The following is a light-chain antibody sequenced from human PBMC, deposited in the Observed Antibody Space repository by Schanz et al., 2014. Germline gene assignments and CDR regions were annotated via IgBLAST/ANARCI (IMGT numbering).Light chain of an antibody. Sequence: QSAPTQPASVSGSPGQSITISCTGTSSDVGGYNYVSWYQQHPGKAPKLMIYDVSNRPSGVSNRFSGSKSGNTASLTISGLQAEDEADYYCSSYTSSSTFGGGTKLTVL. CDR1: SSDVGGYNY. V-gene: IGLV2-14*01. CDR3: SSYTSSST. J-gene: IGLJ2*01. CDR2: DVS.